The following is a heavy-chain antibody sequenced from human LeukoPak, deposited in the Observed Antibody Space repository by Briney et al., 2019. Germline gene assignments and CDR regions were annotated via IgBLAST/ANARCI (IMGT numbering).Heavy chain of an antibody. CDR1: GYTFTSYG. CDR3: ARDRSKAAAGIPHKQYFQH. J-gene: IGHJ1*01. V-gene: IGHV1-18*01. Sequence: ASVKVSCKASGYTFTSYGISWVRQAPGKGLEWMGWISAYNGNTNYAQKLQGRVTMTTDTSTSTAYMELRSLRSDDTAVYYCARDRSKAAAGIPHKQYFQHWGQGTLVTVSS. D-gene: IGHD6-13*01. CDR2: ISAYNGNT.